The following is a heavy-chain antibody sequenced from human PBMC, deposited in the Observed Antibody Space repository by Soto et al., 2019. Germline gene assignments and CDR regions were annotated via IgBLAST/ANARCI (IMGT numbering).Heavy chain of an antibody. V-gene: IGHV4-34*01. CDR2: VNHSGST. Sequence: SETLSLTCAVYGGSFSGYYWCWIRQPPGKGLEWIGEVNHSGSTNYNPSLKSRVTISVDTSKNQFSLKLSSVTAADTAVYYCARGGGYSSSRAIDYWGQGTLVTVSS. CDR3: ARGGGYSSSRAIDY. D-gene: IGHD6-6*01. J-gene: IGHJ4*02. CDR1: GGSFSGYY.